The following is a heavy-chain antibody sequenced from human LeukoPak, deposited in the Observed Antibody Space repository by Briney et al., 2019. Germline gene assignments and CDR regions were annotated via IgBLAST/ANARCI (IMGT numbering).Heavy chain of an antibody. CDR3: ARPSDYGDSYYFDY. V-gene: IGHV5-51*01. D-gene: IGHD4-17*01. J-gene: IGHJ4*02. CDR2: IYPDDSDT. Sequence: GESLKISCKGSGYTFSSYWIGWVRQMPGKGLEWMGIIYPDDSDTRYSPSFQGQVTISADKSISTAYLQWSSLKASDTAMYYCARPSDYGDSYYFDYWGQGTLVTVSS. CDR1: GYTFSSYW.